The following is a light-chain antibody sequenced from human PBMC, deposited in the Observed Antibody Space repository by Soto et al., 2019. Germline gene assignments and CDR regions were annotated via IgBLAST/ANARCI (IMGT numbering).Light chain of an antibody. CDR3: HQRGNGHPLT. J-gene: IGKJ1*01. V-gene: IGKV3-11*01. CDR2: DAS. CDR1: QSVSDY. Sequence: ELLLTQSPSTLSLSPGERATLSCRASQSVSDYLAWYQQKPGQPPRLVIYDASKSATGIPPRFSATESTTDFSLTISSLEPEDFAPYYCHQRGNGHPLTFGQGTKVDIK.